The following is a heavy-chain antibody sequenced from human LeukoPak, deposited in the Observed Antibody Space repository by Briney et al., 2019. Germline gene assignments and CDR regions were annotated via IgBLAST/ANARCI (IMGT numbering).Heavy chain of an antibody. V-gene: IGHV3-48*04. CDR2: ISSSSSTI. Sequence: PGGSLRLSCAASGFTFSSYSMNWVRQAPGKGLEWVSYISSSSSTIYYADSVKGRFTISRDNAKNSLYLQMNSLRAEDTVVYYCARDRRYYDDAFDIWGQGTMVTVSS. CDR1: GFTFSSYS. CDR3: ARDRRYYDDAFDI. D-gene: IGHD1-26*01. J-gene: IGHJ3*02.